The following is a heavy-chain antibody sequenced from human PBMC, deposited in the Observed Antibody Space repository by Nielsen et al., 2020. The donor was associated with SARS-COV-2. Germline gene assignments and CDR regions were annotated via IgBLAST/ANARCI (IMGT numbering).Heavy chain of an antibody. CDR2: ITPIGGTT. CDR3: ARDGARALDY. D-gene: IGHD4/OR15-4a*01. J-gene: IGHJ4*02. Sequence: ASVKVSCKASGYSFTTYYMHWVRQAPGQGLEWMGIITPIGGTTAYAQKFQGRVTMTRDTSTSTVYMELSSLRPEDTAVYYCARDGARALDYWGQGTLLIVSS. V-gene: IGHV1-46*01. CDR1: GYSFTTYY.